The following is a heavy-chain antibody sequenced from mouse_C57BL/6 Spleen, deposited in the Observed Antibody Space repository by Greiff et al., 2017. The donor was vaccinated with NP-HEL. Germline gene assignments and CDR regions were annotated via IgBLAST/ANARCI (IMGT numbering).Heavy chain of an antibody. CDR2: INPSSGYT. Sequence: VQLQQSGAEPARPGASVKMSCKASGYTFTSYTMHWVKQRPGQGLEWIGYINPSSGYTKYNQKFKDKATLTADKSSSTAYMQLSSLTSEDSAVYYCARDYGSSAWFAYWGQGTLVTVSA. CDR1: GYTFTSYT. J-gene: IGHJ3*01. D-gene: IGHD1-1*01. V-gene: IGHV1-4*01. CDR3: ARDYGSSAWFAY.